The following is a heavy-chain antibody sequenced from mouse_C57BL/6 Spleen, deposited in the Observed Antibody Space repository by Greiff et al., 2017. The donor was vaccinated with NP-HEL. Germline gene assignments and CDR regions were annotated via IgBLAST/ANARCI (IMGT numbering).Heavy chain of an antibody. CDR2: IHPNSGST. CDR3: ARGDYDPYWYFDV. V-gene: IGHV1-64*01. J-gene: IGHJ1*03. D-gene: IGHD2-4*01. Sequence: QVQLQQPGAELVKPGASVKLSCKASGYTFTSYWMHWVKQRPGQGHEWIGMIHPNSGSTNYNEKFKSKATLTVDKSSSTAYMQLSSLTSEDSAVYYCARGDYDPYWYFDVWGTGTTVTVSS. CDR1: GYTFTSYW.